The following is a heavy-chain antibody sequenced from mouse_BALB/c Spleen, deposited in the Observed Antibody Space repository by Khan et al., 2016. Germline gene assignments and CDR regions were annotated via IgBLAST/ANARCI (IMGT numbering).Heavy chain of an antibody. J-gene: IGHJ3*01. V-gene: IGHV1-7*01. D-gene: IGHD3-1*01. Sequence: QVQLKQSGAELAKPGASVKMSCKASDYTFTSYWMHWVKQRPGPGLEWIGYINPSTGYTEYNQKFKDKVTLTADTSSSTAYMQLSSLTSEDSAVYYFARMGYYAYWGQGTLVTVSA. CDR2: INPSTGYT. CDR1: DYTFTSYW. CDR3: ARMGYYAY.